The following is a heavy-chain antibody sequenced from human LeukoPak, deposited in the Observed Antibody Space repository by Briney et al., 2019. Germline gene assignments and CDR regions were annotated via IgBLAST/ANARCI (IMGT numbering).Heavy chain of an antibody. Sequence: GGSLRLSCAASGFTFSSYAMHWVRQAPGKGLEWMAVISYDGSNKYYADSVKGRFTISRDNSKNTLYLQMNSLRAEDMAVYYCARDPSYVWGSYRSAYFDYWGQGTLVTVSS. CDR3: ARDPSYVWGSYRSAYFDY. CDR1: GFTFSSYA. J-gene: IGHJ4*02. D-gene: IGHD3-16*02. CDR2: ISYDGSNK. V-gene: IGHV3-30*04.